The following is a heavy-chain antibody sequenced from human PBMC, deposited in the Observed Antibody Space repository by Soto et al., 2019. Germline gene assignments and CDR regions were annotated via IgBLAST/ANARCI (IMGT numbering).Heavy chain of an antibody. Sequence: QVQLQESGPGLVKPSQTLSLTCTVSGGSISSGGDYWSWIRQHPGKGLEWIGYIYYSGSTYYNPSLKSRVTLSVDTSKNHFSLKLSSVTAADTAVYYCARATPCYYYGMDVWGQGTTVTVSS. CDR3: ARATPCYYYGMDV. CDR1: GGSISSGGDY. D-gene: IGHD2-15*01. V-gene: IGHV4-31*03. J-gene: IGHJ6*02. CDR2: IYYSGST.